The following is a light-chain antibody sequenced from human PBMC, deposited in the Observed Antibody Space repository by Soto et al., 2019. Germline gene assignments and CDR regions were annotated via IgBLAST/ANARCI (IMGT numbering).Light chain of an antibody. J-gene: IGKJ2*01. V-gene: IGKV1-39*01. Sequence: DIQMTQSPSSLSASVGDRVTITCRASQSISPYLNWYQQKPGKAPNLLIYAVSTLQSGVPTRFSGSGSGADFTLTISSLQSEDFAVYYCQQYNNWPSYTFGQGTKLEIK. CDR3: QQYNNWPSYT. CDR2: AVS. CDR1: QSISPY.